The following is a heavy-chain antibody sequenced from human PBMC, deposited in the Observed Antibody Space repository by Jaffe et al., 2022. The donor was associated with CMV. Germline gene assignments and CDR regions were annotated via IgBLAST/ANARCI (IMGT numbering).Heavy chain of an antibody. V-gene: IGHV1-46*01. CDR2: INPSGGST. CDR1: GYTFTSYY. Sequence: QVQLVQSGAEVKKPGASVKVSCKASGYTFTSYYMHWVRQAPGQGLEWMGIINPSGGSTSYAQKFQGRVTMTRDTSTSTVYMELSSLRSEDTAVYYCARVKCSGGSCPYGMDVWGQGTTVTVSS. D-gene: IGHD2-15*01. CDR3: ARVKCSGGSCPYGMDV. J-gene: IGHJ6*02.